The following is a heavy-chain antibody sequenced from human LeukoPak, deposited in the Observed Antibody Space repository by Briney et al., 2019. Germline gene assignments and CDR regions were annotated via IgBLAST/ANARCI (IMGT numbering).Heavy chain of an antibody. J-gene: IGHJ6*03. CDR1: GGSFSGYY. CDR2: INHSGST. Sequence: SETLSLTCAFYGGSFSGYYWSWIRQPPGKGLEWIGEINHSGSTNYNPSLKSRVTISVDTSKNQFSLKLSSVTAADTAVYYCAKSKQWLVRGAMDVWGKGTTVTVSS. V-gene: IGHV4-34*01. D-gene: IGHD6-19*01. CDR3: AKSKQWLVRGAMDV.